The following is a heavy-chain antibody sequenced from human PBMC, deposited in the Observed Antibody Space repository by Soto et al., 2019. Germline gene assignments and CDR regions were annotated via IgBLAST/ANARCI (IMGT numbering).Heavy chain of an antibody. Sequence: QVQLVQSGAEVKKPGSSVKVSCNASGGTFNNYAISWVRQAPGQGLEWMGGIITIIGTADYAHKFQGRLAIRADECTGTTFMELSSLRSEDTALYYCARGGVAVVSTSAFDYWGQGTLVTVSS. J-gene: IGHJ4*02. D-gene: IGHD6-19*01. CDR1: GGTFNNYA. CDR2: IITIIGTA. V-gene: IGHV1-69*01. CDR3: ARGGVAVVSTSAFDY.